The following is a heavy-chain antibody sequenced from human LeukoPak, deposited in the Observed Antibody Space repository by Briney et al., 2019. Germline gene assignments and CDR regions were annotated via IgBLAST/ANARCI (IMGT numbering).Heavy chain of an antibody. CDR1: GFTFSLYA. J-gene: IGHJ4*02. V-gene: IGHV3-7*01. CDR3: ARDCVGYSSSWTDY. CDR2: IKQDGSEK. D-gene: IGHD6-13*01. Sequence: GGSLSLSCAASGFTFSLYAMSWVRQAPGKGLEWVANIKQDGSEKYYVDSVKGRFTISRDNAKNSLYLQMNSLRAEDTAVYYCARDCVGYSSSWTDYWGQGTLVTVSS.